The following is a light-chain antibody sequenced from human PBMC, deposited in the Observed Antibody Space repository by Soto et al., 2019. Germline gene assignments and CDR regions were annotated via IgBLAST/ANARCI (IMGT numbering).Light chain of an antibody. V-gene: IGKV1-5*03. J-gene: IGKJ4*02. Sequence: DIQMTQSPSTLSASVGDRVTITCRASQFISNRLAWYQQKPVKAPKLLIYKTSSLESGVPARFSGSGSGTEFTLTISSLQPDDFATYFCQHYDTYSPFGGGTKVEIK. CDR3: QHYDTYSP. CDR1: QFISNR. CDR2: KTS.